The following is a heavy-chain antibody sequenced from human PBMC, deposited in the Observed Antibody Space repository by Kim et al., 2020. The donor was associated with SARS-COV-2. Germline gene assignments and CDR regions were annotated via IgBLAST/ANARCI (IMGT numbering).Heavy chain of an antibody. CDR2: ISAQTGNT. V-gene: IGHV1-18*04. CDR1: GYTFTSYG. Sequence: ASVKVSCKASGYTFTSYGFTWVRQAPGQGLEWVGWISAQTGNTEYAQKLQGRVTMITDTSTSTAYMELTSLRSDDTAVYYCVRERSLGYCSRTSCYDVDY. J-gene: IGHJ4*01. D-gene: IGHD2-2*03. CDR3: VRERSLGYCSRTSCYDVDY.